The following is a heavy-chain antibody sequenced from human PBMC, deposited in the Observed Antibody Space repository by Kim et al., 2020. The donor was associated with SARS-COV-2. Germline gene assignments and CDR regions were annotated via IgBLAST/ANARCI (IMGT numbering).Heavy chain of an antibody. J-gene: IGHJ4*01. Sequence: SETLSLTCSVSGGSISRGGYYWTWIRQRPGKGLEWIGYIYHSGDTYYSPSLKSRVTISADTSQENFPLNLRSVTAAATPLYYCAREMMGRAGYSSGKYY. D-gene: IGHD5-12*01. CDR3: AREMMGRAGYSSGKYY. CDR1: GGSISRGGYY. V-gene: IGHV4-31*03. CDR2: IYHSGDT.